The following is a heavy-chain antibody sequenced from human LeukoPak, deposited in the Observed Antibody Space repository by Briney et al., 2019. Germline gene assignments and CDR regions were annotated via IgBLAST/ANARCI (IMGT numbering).Heavy chain of an antibody. Sequence: GGSLRLSCAASGFTFSSYAMSWVRQAPGKGLEWVSVISGSGGSTYYADSVKGRFTISRDNSKNTLYLQMNSLSAEDTAVYYCAKVQLVSYSSSPEYYFDYWGQGTLVTVSS. V-gene: IGHV3-23*01. J-gene: IGHJ4*02. CDR2: ISGSGGST. D-gene: IGHD6-13*01. CDR1: GFTFSSYA. CDR3: AKVQLVSYSSSPEYYFDY.